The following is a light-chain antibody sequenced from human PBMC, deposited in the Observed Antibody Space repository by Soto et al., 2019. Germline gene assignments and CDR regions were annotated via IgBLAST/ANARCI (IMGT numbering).Light chain of an antibody. J-gene: IGLJ3*02. CDR2: EVT. CDR1: SSDVGGYNY. V-gene: IGLV2-14*01. CDR3: SSYTSSSTLL. Sequence: QSVLTQPASVSGSPGQSITISCTGTSSDVGGYNYVSWYQQHPGKGPKLMIYEVTNRPSGVSNRFSGSKSGNTASLTISGLQDDEENDYYCSSYTSSSTLLFGGGTKLTVL.